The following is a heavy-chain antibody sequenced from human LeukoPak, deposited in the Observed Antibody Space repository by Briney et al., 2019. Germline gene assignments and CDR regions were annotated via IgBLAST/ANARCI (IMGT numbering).Heavy chain of an antibody. J-gene: IGHJ4*02. D-gene: IGHD5-24*01. CDR2: VHVTGST. V-gene: IGHV4-61*02. Sequence: SETLSLTCTVSGDSITSGDYYWSWIRQPAGKGLEWIGRVHVTGSTVSIPSLKSRATMSVDTSRDFFSLNLTSVTAADTAVYYCARTARDGNMHYFDSWGQGSLVTVPS. CDR3: ARTARDGNMHYFDS. CDR1: GDSITSGDYY.